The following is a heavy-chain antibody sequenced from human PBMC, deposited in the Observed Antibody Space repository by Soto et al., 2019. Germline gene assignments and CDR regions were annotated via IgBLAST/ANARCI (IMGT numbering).Heavy chain of an antibody. CDR3: ARSPACGTCYTDPDL. D-gene: IGHD2-2*02. CDR1: GYTFGSYD. V-gene: IGHV1-8*01. Sequence: GASVKVSCKASGYTFGSYDINWVRQAAGQGLEWLGWANPSSGNTGYAQKFQGRVTMTRDTSITTAYMELSSLRSEDTAVYFCARSPACGTCYTDPDLWGQGTLVTVSS. CDR2: ANPSSGNT. J-gene: IGHJ4*02.